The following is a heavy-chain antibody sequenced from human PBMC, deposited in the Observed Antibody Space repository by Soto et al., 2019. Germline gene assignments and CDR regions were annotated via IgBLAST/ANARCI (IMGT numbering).Heavy chain of an antibody. J-gene: IGHJ3*02. CDR2: IQHSGGS. D-gene: IGHD4-17*01. V-gene: IGHV4-59*08. Sequence: PSETLSLTCTVSGGSISRYYWSWIRQPPGKGLEWIAYIQHSGGSNYNPSLKSRVTISVDTSKNQFSLKMTAVTAADTAVYYCARHGPDYDALAIWGQGTMVTVSS. CDR3: ARHGPDYDALAI. CDR1: GGSISRYY.